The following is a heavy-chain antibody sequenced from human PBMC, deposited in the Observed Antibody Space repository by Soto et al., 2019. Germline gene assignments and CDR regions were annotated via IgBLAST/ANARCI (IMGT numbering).Heavy chain of an antibody. CDR1: GASIDSYY. V-gene: IGHV4-59*13. J-gene: IGHJ6*02. CDR3: ARDRTHFDSSAYYSGLDV. CDR2: IYYSGST. D-gene: IGHD3-22*01. Sequence: SETLSLTCTVSGASIDSYYWNWIRQPPGRGLEWIGYIYYSGSTTYNPSLKTRVTISVDRSKNQFSLKLTSVTAADTAVYYCARDRTHFDSSAYYSGLDVWGQGTTVTVSS.